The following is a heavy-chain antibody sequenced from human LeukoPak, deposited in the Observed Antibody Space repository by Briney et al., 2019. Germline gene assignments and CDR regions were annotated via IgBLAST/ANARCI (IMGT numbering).Heavy chain of an antibody. CDR1: GGSISSSSYY. V-gene: IGHV4-39*07. CDR2: IYYSGST. CDR3: ARTTHDYSPNFDY. Sequence: SETLSLTCTVSGGSISSSSYYWGWIRQPPGKGLEWIGSIYYSGSTYYNPSLKSRVTISVDTSKNQFSLKLSSVTAADTAVYYCARTTHDYSPNFDYWGQGTLVTVSS. J-gene: IGHJ4*02. D-gene: IGHD4-11*01.